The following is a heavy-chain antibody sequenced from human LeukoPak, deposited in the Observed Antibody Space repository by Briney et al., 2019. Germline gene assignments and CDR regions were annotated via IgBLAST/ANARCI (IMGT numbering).Heavy chain of an antibody. D-gene: IGHD3-3*01. V-gene: IGHV3-21*01. CDR2: ISSSSSYI. Sequence: PGGSLRLSCAASGFTFDDYGMSWVRQAPGKGLEWVSSISSSSSYIYYADSVKGRFTISRDNAKNSLYLQMNSLRAEDTAVYYCARGYYDFWSGYYSYAFDIWGQGTMVTVSS. CDR3: ARGYYDFWSGYYSYAFDI. CDR1: GFTFDDYG. J-gene: IGHJ3*02.